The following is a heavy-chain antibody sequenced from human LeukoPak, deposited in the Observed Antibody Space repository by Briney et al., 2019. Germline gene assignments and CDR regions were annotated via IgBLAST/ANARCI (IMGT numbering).Heavy chain of an antibody. Sequence: SETLSLTCDVSGDSISERVWWTWVRQAPEKGLEWLGEIQTSGRTNFNPSLKSRVTMSINKSKKQVFLNLDSVTAADTAVYYCARADIAWNPAYYWGQGTLVIVSS. D-gene: IGHD1-1*01. V-gene: IGHV4-4*02. J-gene: IGHJ4*02. CDR2: IQTSGRT. CDR1: GDSISERVW. CDR3: ARADIAWNPAYY.